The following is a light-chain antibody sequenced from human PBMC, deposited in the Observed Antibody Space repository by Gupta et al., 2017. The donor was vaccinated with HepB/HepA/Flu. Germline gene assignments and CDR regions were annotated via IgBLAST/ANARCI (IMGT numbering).Light chain of an antibody. V-gene: IGLV2-23*02. CDR1: SSDVGSYNL. CDR3: CSYAGSSTFPYV. J-gene: IGLJ1*01. CDR2: EVS. Sequence: QSALPHPASVSVSPRQSITISCTGTSSDVGSYNLVSWYQQHPGKAPKLMIYEVSKRPSGVSNRFSGSKSGNTASLTISGLQAEDEADYYCCSYAGSSTFPYVFGTGTKVTVI.